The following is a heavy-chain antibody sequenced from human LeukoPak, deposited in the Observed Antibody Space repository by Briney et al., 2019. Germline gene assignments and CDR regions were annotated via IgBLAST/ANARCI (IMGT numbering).Heavy chain of an antibody. CDR3: VRSPIGASAY. V-gene: IGHV1-2*02. Sequence: ASVKVSCMPSGYTFTDSYIHWVRQAPAVGLQWMGWISPNNGDTKYAEDFQDRVTMTRDASINTAYMELTGLTPDDTAVYYCVRSPIGASAYWGRGTLVTVSS. CDR1: GYTFTDSY. J-gene: IGHJ4*02. D-gene: IGHD3-10*01. CDR2: ISPNNGDT.